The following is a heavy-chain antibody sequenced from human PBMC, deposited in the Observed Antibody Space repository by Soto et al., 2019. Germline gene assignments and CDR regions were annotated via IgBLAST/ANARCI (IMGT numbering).Heavy chain of an antibody. V-gene: IGHV4-34*01. CDR2: INHSGST. J-gene: IGHJ5*02. CDR3: ASNSSGSPSWFDP. CDR1: GGSFSGYY. Sequence: SETLSLTCAVYGGSFSGYYWSWIRQPPGKGLEWIGEINHSGSTNYNPSLKSRVTISVDTSKNQFSLRLSSVTAADTAVYYCASNSSGSPSWFDPWGQGTLVTVSS. D-gene: IGHD3-10*01.